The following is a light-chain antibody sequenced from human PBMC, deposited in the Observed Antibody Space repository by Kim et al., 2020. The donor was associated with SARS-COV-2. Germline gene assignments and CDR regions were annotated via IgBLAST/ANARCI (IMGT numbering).Light chain of an antibody. CDR1: TEAVTSAFY. CDR3: LVYCGGSWT. CDR2: SIS. Sequence: PGGPVTLTCASSTEAVTSAFYPNWFQQNPGQPPRALISSISNKYSWTPARFSGSLLGGKAALALSDVQPEDEADYYCLVYCGGSWTFGGETQLTVL. V-gene: IGLV7-43*01. J-gene: IGLJ3*02.